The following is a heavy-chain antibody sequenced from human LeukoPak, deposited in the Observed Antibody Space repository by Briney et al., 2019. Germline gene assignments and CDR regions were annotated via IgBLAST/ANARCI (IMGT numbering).Heavy chain of an antibody. V-gene: IGHV3-15*01. Sequence: GGSLRLSCAASGFTFSSYAMHWVRQAPGKGLEWVGRIKSKTDGGTTDYAAPVKGRFTISRDDSKNTLYLQMNSLKTEDKGVYYCTTAEERERRRQMDHDHYYYYMDVWGKGTTVTVSS. CDR3: TTAEERERRRQMDHDHYYYYMDV. CDR1: GFTFSSYA. CDR2: IKSKTDGGTT. D-gene: IGHD1-1*01. J-gene: IGHJ6*03.